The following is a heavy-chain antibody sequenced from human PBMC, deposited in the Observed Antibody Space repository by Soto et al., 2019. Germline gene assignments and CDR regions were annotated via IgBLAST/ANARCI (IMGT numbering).Heavy chain of an antibody. J-gene: IGHJ4*02. CDR2: INPNSGGT. CDR3: ARERTVTTDFDY. D-gene: IGHD4-17*01. CDR1: GYTFTGYY. Sequence: ASVKVSCKASGYTFTGYYMHWVRQAAGQGLEWMGWINPNSGGTNYAQKFQGRVTMTRDTSISTAYMELSRLRADDTAVYYCARERTVTTDFDYWGQGTLVTVSS. V-gene: IGHV1-2*02.